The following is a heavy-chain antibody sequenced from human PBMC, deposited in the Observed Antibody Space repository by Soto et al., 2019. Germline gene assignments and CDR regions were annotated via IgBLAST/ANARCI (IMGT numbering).Heavy chain of an antibody. CDR2: ISGSGGST. Sequence: GGSLRLSCAASGFTFSSYAMSWVRQAPGKGLEWVSAISGSGGSTYYADSVKSRLTISKDTSKSQVVLTMTNMDPVDTATYYCARALITIFGVAKFDYWGQGTLVTVSS. J-gene: IGHJ4*02. CDR1: GFTFSSYA. D-gene: IGHD3-3*01. CDR3: ARALITIFGVAKFDY. V-gene: IGHV3-23*01.